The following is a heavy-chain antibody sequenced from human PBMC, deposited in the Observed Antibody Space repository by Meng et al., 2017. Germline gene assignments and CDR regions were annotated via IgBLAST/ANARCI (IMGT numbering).Heavy chain of an antibody. CDR2: ISAYNGNT. D-gene: IGHD3-9*01. CDR1: GYTFTSYS. CDR3: ARDYDILTTDAFDI. Sequence: ASVKVSCKASGYTFTSYSNSWVRQAPGQGLEWMGWISAYNGNTNYAQKLQGRVTMTTDTSTSTAYMELRSLRSDDTAVYYCARDYDILTTDAFDIWGQGTMVTVSS. J-gene: IGHJ3*02. V-gene: IGHV1-18*01.